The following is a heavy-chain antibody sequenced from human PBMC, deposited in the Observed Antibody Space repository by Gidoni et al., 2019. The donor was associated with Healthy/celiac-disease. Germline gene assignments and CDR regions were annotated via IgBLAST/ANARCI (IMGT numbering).Heavy chain of an antibody. CDR2: RSHDGSNK. CDR3: AREEPGDTARDY. J-gene: IGHJ4*02. D-gene: IGHD5-18*01. V-gene: IGHV3-30-3*01. Sequence: QVQLVEYGGGVVQPGRSLRLSCPASAFTCSVYAMHWVRQARSKGLEWVAVRSHDGSNKYYADSVKGRFTISRDNSKNTLYLQRNSLRAEDTAVYYCAREEPGDTARDYWGQGTLVTVSS. CDR1: AFTCSVYA.